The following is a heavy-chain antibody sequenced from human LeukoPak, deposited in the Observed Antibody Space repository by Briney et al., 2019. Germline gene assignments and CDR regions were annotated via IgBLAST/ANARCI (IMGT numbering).Heavy chain of an antibody. J-gene: IGHJ4*02. V-gene: IGHV1-46*01. CDR1: GYTFTNYY. Sequence: ASVKVSCKASGYTFTNYYIHWIRQAPGQGLEWMGIINPIGGSTSYAQKFQGRITMTRDTSTSTVYMELSGLKSEDTAVYYCARDRYHGHWGQGTLVTVSS. CDR2: INPIGGST. D-gene: IGHD1-14*01. CDR3: ARDRYHGH.